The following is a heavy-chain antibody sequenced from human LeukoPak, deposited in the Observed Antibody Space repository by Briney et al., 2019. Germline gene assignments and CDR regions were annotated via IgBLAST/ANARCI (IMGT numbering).Heavy chain of an antibody. D-gene: IGHD3-16*01. CDR3: AKDIYEGPDY. CDR1: GFTFSSYA. V-gene: IGHV3-30-3*01. J-gene: IGHJ4*02. Sequence: GRSLRLSCAASGFTFSSYAMHWVRQAPGKGLEWVAVISYDGSNKYYADSVKGRFTISRDNSKNMVYLQMDSLRGEDTAVYYCAKDIYEGPDYWGQGTLVTVSS. CDR2: ISYDGSNK.